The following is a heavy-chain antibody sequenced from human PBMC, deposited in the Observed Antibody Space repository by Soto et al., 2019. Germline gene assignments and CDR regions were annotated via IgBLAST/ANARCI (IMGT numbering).Heavy chain of an antibody. CDR3: ARAPEKLGITIFGVVPRLFDY. CDR2: IRSKPYGGTT. V-gene: IGHV3-49*03. CDR1: GFTFGDYA. Sequence: LRLSCTASGFTFGDYAMNWFRQAPGKGLEWVGFIRSKPYGGTTEYAASVKGRFTISRDDSKSIAYLQMNSLKTEDTAVYYCARAPEKLGITIFGVVPRLFDYWGQGTLVTVSS. J-gene: IGHJ4*02. D-gene: IGHD3-3*01.